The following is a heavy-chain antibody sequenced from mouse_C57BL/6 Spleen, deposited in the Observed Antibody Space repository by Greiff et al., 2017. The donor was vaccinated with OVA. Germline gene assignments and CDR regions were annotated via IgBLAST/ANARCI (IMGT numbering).Heavy chain of an antibody. CDR3: ARSDYSNSWYFDV. CDR1: GYAFSSYW. Sequence: VMLVESGAELVKPGASVKISCKASGYAFSSYWMNWVKQRPGKGLEWIGQIYPGDGDTNYNGKFKGKATLTADKSSSTAYMQLSSLTSEDSAVYFCARSDYSNSWYFDVWGTGTTVTVSS. D-gene: IGHD2-5*01. V-gene: IGHV1-80*01. J-gene: IGHJ1*03. CDR2: IYPGDGDT.